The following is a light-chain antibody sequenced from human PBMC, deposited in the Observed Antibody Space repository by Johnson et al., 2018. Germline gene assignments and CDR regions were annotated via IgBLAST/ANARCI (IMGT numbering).Light chain of an antibody. V-gene: IGLV1-51*02. J-gene: IGLJ1*01. CDR1: SSNIGNNY. Sequence: QSVLTQPPSVSAAPGQKVTISCSGSSSNIGNNYVSWYQQLPGTAPKLLIYENNKRPSGIPDRFSGSKSGPSATLGITGLQTGDEADYYCGTWDGSLSAGHVFGTGTKVTVL. CDR2: ENN. CDR3: GTWDGSLSAGHV.